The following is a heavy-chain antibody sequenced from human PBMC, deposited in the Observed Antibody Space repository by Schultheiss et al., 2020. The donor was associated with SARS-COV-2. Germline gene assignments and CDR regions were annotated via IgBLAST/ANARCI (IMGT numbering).Heavy chain of an antibody. CDR2: INHSGST. Sequence: SETLSLTCAVSGYSISSGYYWGWIRQPPGKGLEWIGEINHSGSTNYNPSLKSRVTISVDTSKNQFSLKLSSVTAADTAVYYCARAYSYYYGMDVWGQGTTVTVSS. D-gene: IGHD3-16*01. V-gene: IGHV4-38-2*01. CDR3: ARAYSYYYGMDV. J-gene: IGHJ6*02. CDR1: GYSISSGYY.